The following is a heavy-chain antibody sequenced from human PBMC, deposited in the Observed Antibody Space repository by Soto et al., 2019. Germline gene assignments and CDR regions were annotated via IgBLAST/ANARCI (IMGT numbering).Heavy chain of an antibody. CDR3: ARAKSSPFSSGWPEDAFDI. CDR2: INAYSGNT. CDR1: GYTFTSHG. J-gene: IGHJ3*02. D-gene: IGHD6-19*01. V-gene: IGHV1-18*01. Sequence: ASVKFSCKASGYTFTSHGISWVRQAPGQGLDWMGRINAYSGNTSYAQKFQGRVTMTRDTSTSTVYMELSSLRSEDTAVYYCARAKSSPFSSGWPEDAFDIWGQGTMVTVSS.